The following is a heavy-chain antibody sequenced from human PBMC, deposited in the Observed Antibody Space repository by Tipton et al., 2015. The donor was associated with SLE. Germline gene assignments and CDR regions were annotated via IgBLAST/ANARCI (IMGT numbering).Heavy chain of an antibody. D-gene: IGHD2-8*02. CDR2: ISSSGSSR. CDR1: GFTFSGYQ. Sequence: SLRLSCAASGFTFSGYQMNWVRQAPGKGLEWVSYISSSGSSRYYADSVKGRFTISRDNAKNSLYLQINSLRSEDTAVYYCAKDRTMVVYAFDIWGQGTMVTVSS. CDR3: AKDRTMVVYAFDI. J-gene: IGHJ3*02. V-gene: IGHV3-48*03.